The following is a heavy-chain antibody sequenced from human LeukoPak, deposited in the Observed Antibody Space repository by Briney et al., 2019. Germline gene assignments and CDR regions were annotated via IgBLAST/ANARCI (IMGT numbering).Heavy chain of an antibody. CDR3: ARGNYGFGTRGHWFDP. CDR2: INPNSGGT. V-gene: IGHV1-2*02. D-gene: IGHD3-10*01. Sequence: ASVTVSCKASGYTFTVYYMHWVRRAPGQGLEWMGWINPNSGGTNYAQKFQGRVTMTRDTSISTAYMELSRLRSDDTAVYYCARGNYGFGTRGHWFDPWGQGTLVTVSS. CDR1: GYTFTVYY. J-gene: IGHJ5*02.